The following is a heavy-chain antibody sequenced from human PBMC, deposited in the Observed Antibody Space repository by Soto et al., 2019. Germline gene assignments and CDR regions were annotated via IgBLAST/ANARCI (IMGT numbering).Heavy chain of an antibody. CDR2: TYYRSKWYY. V-gene: IGHV6-1*01. CDR3: TRDRGGLGQ. J-gene: IGHJ4*02. Sequence: SQTLSLTCVISGDSVSSNSAAWNWIRQSPGRGLEWLGRTYYRSKWYYEYAFSVKSRITITPDTSRNQFSLQLSSVTPEDTAVYYCTRDRGGLGQWGQGTLVTVSS. D-gene: IGHD3-10*01. CDR1: GDSVSSNSAA.